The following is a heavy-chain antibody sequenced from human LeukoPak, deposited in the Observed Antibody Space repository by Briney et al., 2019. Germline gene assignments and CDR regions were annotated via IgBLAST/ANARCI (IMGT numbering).Heavy chain of an antibody. J-gene: IGHJ3*02. Sequence: SVKVSCKASGGTFNSYAINWVRQAPGQGLELMGRIFPIFGTANYAQKFQGRVTVTTDESTNTAYMELSSLSPEDTAMYYCARDRGERDSSWSLPAHGFDIWGQGTMVTVSS. CDR3: ARDRGERDSSWSLPAHGFDI. D-gene: IGHD6-13*01. CDR1: GGTFNSYA. V-gene: IGHV1-69*05. CDR2: IFPIFGTA.